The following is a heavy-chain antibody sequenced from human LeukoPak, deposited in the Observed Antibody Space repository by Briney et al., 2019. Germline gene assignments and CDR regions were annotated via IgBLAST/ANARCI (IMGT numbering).Heavy chain of an antibody. J-gene: IGHJ4*02. CDR2: ISGSGTNT. CDR3: AEDRDFLTGYYPYFDY. D-gene: IGHD3-9*01. Sequence: GGSLRLSCEASGFDFSSYALSWVRQAPGKGLEWVSGISGSGTNTYYADSVKGRFTISRDNSKHTMYLQMNSLRAEDTAVYFCAEDRDFLTGYYPYFDYWGQGNLVTVFS. V-gene: IGHV3-23*01. CDR1: GFDFSSYA.